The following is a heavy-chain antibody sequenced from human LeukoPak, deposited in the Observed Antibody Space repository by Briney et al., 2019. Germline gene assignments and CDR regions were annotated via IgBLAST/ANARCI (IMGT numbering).Heavy chain of an antibody. D-gene: IGHD4-17*01. Sequence: SVKVSCKASGGTFSSYAISWVRQAPGQGLEWMGRIIPILGIANYAQKFQGRVTITADKSTSTAYMELSSLRSGDTAVYYCARAGTIYHGMDVWGQGTTVTVSS. J-gene: IGHJ6*02. CDR1: GGTFSSYA. CDR3: ARAGTIYHGMDV. V-gene: IGHV1-69*04. CDR2: IIPILGIA.